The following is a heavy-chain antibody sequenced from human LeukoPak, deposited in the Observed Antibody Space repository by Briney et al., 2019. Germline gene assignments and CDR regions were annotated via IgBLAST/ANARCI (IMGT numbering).Heavy chain of an antibody. D-gene: IGHD1-26*01. CDR2: ISGDGSST. CDR3: AKDIGGSYYYYGMDV. J-gene: IGHJ6*02. Sequence: GGSLRLSWAASGFTFDDYAMHWVRQAPGKGLEWVSLISGDGSSTYYADSVKGRFTISRDNSKNSLYLQMNSLRTEDTALYYCAKDIGGSYYYYGMDVWGQGTTVTVSS. V-gene: IGHV3-43*02. CDR1: GFTFDDYA.